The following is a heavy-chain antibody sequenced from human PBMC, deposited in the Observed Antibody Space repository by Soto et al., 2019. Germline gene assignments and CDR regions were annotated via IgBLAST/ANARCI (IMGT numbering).Heavy chain of an antibody. CDR1: SGPTSSHN. CDR3: VRQGIGNLHGLVDV. V-gene: IGHV4-59*08. D-gene: IGHD1-1*01. J-gene: IGHJ6*02. CDR2: VYSTGGT. Sequence: QVQLQQSGPGLVKPSETLSLTCSVSSGPTSSHNWGWIRQTPGRGLEWIGYVYSTGGTSYNPSLNSRVTISADTSRNHISLTLTSVTAADTAVYYCVRQGIGNLHGLVDVWDQGTTVRVSS.